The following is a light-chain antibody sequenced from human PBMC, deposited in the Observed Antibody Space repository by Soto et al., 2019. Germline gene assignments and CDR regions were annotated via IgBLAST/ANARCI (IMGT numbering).Light chain of an antibody. V-gene: IGLV3-1*01. Sequence: SYELTQPPSVSVSPGQTASITCSGDKLGDKYACWYQQKPGQSPVLLIYQDTKRPSGIPERFSGSNSGTTATLTISGTQAMDEADYYCQVWDSNTESEVFSGGTKLTVL. CDR3: QVWDSNTESEV. CDR1: KLGDKY. CDR2: QDT. J-gene: IGLJ2*01.